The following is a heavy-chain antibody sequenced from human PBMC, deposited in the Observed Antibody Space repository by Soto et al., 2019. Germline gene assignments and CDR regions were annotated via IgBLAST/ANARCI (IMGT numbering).Heavy chain of an antibody. Sequence: SETLSLTCTVSGGSINSYYWSWIRQPPGKGLEWIGYIYYSGSTNYNPSLTSRVTISVDTSKNQFSLKLSSVSAADTAVYSCARVSNTVNFVGAFDIWGRGTMVTVSS. CDR2: IYYSGST. V-gene: IGHV4-59*01. CDR1: GGSINSYY. CDR3: ARVSNTVNFVGAFDI. J-gene: IGHJ3*02. D-gene: IGHD4-4*01.